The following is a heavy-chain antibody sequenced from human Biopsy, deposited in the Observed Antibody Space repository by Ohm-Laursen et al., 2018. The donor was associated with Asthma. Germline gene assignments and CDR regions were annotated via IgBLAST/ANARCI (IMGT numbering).Heavy chain of an antibody. D-gene: IGHD1-26*01. V-gene: IGHV3-30*18. CDR1: GFTFSNYG. CDR3: AKEVFPGWELRRGPDS. J-gene: IGHJ4*02. Sequence: SLRLSCTASGFTFSNYGMHWVRPAPGKGLAWVAVISFAGSNKNYPDSVKGRFTISRDNSRNTLHLEMNSLRAEDTAVYFCAKEVFPGWELRRGPDSWGQGTLVTVSS. CDR2: ISFAGSNK.